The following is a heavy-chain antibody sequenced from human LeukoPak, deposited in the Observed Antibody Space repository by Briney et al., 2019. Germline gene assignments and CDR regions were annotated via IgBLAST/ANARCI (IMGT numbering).Heavy chain of an antibody. CDR1: GGSINRSSYY. J-gene: IGHJ4*02. V-gene: IGHV4-39*01. Sequence: NPSETLSLTCTVSGGSINRSSYYWGGIRQPPGKGLEWIGSIYYSGRTYYNPSLKSRVTIFVDTSKNYFSLKVSSVSAADTAVYYCTRHTSAYNIDYWGQGTLVTVSS. D-gene: IGHD3-16*01. CDR3: TRHTSAYNIDY. CDR2: IYYSGRT.